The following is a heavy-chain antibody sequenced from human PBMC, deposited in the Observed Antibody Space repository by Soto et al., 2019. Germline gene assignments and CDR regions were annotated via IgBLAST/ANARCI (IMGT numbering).Heavy chain of an antibody. V-gene: IGHV3-23*01. CDR3: AKGSNQRKTIIVLVIRPYFDY. CDR1: GFTFSSYA. J-gene: IGHJ4*02. D-gene: IGHD3-22*01. Sequence: GGSLRLSCAASGFTFSSYAMSWVRQAPGKGLEWVSAISGSGGSTYYADSVKGRFTISRDNSKNTLYLQMNSLRAEDTAVYYCAKGSNQRKTIIVLVIRPYFDYRGQGNLVPVPS. CDR2: ISGSGGST.